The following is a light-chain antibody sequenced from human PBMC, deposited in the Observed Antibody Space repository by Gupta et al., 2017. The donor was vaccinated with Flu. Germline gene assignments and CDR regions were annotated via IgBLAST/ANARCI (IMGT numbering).Light chain of an antibody. CDR1: NIGSKS. CDR2: DDS. V-gene: IGLV3-21*02. J-gene: IGLJ1*01. Sequence: SYVLTQPPSLSVAPGETATITCGGNNIGSKSVHWYQQKPGQPPELVVYDDSGRPSGIPERFSGSNSGNTATLTITQVEAGDEADYYCQVGDSDSGHVFGTGTKVTVL. CDR3: QVGDSDSGHV.